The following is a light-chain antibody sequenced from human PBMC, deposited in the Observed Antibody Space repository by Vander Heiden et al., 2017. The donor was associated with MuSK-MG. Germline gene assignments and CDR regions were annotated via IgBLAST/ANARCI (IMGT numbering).Light chain of an antibody. CDR2: ATS. V-gene: IGKV1-39*01. J-gene: IGKJ1*01. CDR1: QNINDY. CDR3: HQSDNVRQT. Sequence: VQLTQFPSSLYASVGDRVTITCRASQNINDYLNWYQQTPLIAPKRLIYATSTLESRMPSPSSRSASGSAFNLTISSLQPEDFTTYFCHQSDNVRQTFGQGISVKIK.